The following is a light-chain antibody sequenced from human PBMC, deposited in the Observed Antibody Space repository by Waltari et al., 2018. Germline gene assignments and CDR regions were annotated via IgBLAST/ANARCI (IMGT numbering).Light chain of an antibody. CDR3: QQYYTTPFT. CDR2: WAF. V-gene: IGKV4-1*01. J-gene: IGKJ2*01. Sequence: DIVMTQSPDSLAVSLGERATINCKSSHNILDSSNNKHRLAWYRQRPGQPPQVVIYWAFSRESGVPDRFTGSGSGTDFTLTISSLQADDVAVYYCQQYYTTPFTFGQGTKLEIK. CDR1: HNILDSSNNKHR.